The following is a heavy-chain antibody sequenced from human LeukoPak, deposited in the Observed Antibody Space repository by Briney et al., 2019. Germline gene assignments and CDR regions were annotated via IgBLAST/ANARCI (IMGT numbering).Heavy chain of an antibody. CDR2: ISSNGGST. V-gene: IGHV3-64*01. D-gene: IGHD3-16*01. Sequence: GGSLRLSCAASGFTFSSYWMHWVRQAPGKGLEYVSAISSNGGSTYYANSVKGRFTISRDNSKNTLYLQMGSLRAEDMAVYYCARLLGDLDYWGQGTLVTVSS. CDR3: ARLLGDLDY. CDR1: GFTFSSYW. J-gene: IGHJ4*02.